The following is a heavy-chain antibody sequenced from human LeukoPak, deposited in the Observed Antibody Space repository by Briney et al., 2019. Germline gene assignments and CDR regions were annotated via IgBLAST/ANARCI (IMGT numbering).Heavy chain of an antibody. CDR3: ARVEVVVVVAALFDAFDI. CDR1: GFTFSSYA. D-gene: IGHD2-15*01. CDR2: ISYDGSNK. Sequence: GRSLRLSCAASGFTFSSYAMHWVRQAPGKGLEWVAVISYDGSNKYYADSVKGRFTISRDNSENTLYLQMNSLRAEDTAVYYCARVEVVVVVAALFDAFDIWGQGTMVTVSS. J-gene: IGHJ3*02. V-gene: IGHV3-30*04.